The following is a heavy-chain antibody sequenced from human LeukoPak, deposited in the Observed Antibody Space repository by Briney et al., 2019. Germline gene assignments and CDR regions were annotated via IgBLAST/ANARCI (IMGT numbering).Heavy chain of an antibody. CDR1: GFIFSSYW. CDR3: ARDPPSTRPNWLDP. J-gene: IGHJ5*02. Sequence: GGSLRLSCGASGFIFSSYWMHWVRQAPGKGLEWVSLINGDGSTITYADSVKGRFTISRDNAKNTLYLQLNSLRAEDTAVYYCARDPPSTRPNWLDPWGQGTLVTVSS. D-gene: IGHD6-6*01. CDR2: INGDGSTI. V-gene: IGHV3-74*01.